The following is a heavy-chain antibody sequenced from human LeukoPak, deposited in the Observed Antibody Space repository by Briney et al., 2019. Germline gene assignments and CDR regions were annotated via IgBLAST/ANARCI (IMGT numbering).Heavy chain of an antibody. Sequence: PGGSLRLSCAASGFTFSSYAVSWVRQAPGKGLEWVSGISGSGGSTYYADSVKGRFTISRDNSKNTLYLQMNSLRAGDTAVYYCAKCSGGTCYSSLDYWGQGTLATVSS. D-gene: IGHD2-15*01. V-gene: IGHV3-23*01. CDR2: ISGSGGST. CDR3: AKCSGGTCYSSLDY. CDR1: GFTFSSYA. J-gene: IGHJ4*02.